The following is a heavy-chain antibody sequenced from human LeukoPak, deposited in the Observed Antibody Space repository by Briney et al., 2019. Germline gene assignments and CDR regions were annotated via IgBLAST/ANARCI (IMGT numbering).Heavy chain of an antibody. Sequence: GRSLRLSCAASGFTFSSYGMHWVRQAPGKGLEWVAVISYDGSNKYYADSVKGRFTISRDNSKNTQYLQMNSLRAEDTAVYYCAKEPTYYYDSSSYQPYYFDFWGQGTLVTVSS. CDR2: ISYDGSNK. CDR1: GFTFSSYG. CDR3: AKEPTYYYDSSSYQPYYFDF. V-gene: IGHV3-30*18. J-gene: IGHJ4*02. D-gene: IGHD3-22*01.